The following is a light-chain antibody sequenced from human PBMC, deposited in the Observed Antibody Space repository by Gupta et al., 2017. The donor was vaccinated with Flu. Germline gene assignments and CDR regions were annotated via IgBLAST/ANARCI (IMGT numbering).Light chain of an antibody. CDR1: QSVLSSSDNKNY. Sequence: SLGERATITCKSSQSVLSSSDNKNYLAWYQQRPGQPPKLLIYWASTRESGVPDRFSGSGSGTDFSLTISSLQAEDVAVYYCQQYYIPPHTFGQGTKLEIK. V-gene: IGKV4-1*01. CDR2: WAS. J-gene: IGKJ2*01. CDR3: QQYYIPPHT.